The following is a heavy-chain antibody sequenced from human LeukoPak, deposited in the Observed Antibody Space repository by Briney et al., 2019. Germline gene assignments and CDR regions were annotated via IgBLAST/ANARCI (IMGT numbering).Heavy chain of an antibody. D-gene: IGHD3-22*01. CDR1: GYTFTSYH. CDR2: INPSGGTT. V-gene: IGHV1-46*01. Sequence: GASVKVSCKASGYTFTSYHMHWVRQAPGQGLEWMGIINPSGGTTNYAQKFRGRVTMTRDMSTSTVYMELSSLRSEDTAVFYCARNTYYYDNSAGTFDFWGQGTLVTVSS. J-gene: IGHJ4*02. CDR3: ARNTYYYDNSAGTFDF.